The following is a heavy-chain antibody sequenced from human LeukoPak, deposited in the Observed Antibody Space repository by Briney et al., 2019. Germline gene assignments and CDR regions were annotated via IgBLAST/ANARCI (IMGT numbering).Heavy chain of an antibody. D-gene: IGHD1-26*01. Sequence: PSQTLSLTCTVSGGSISSGSYYWSWIRQPAGKGLEWIGRIYTSGSTNYNPSLKSRVTISVDTSKNQFSLKLSSVTAADTAVYYCARRLWTGATGRGYFQHWGQGTLVTVSS. J-gene: IGHJ1*01. V-gene: IGHV4-61*02. CDR3: ARRLWTGATGRGYFQH. CDR1: GGSISSGSYY. CDR2: IYTSGST.